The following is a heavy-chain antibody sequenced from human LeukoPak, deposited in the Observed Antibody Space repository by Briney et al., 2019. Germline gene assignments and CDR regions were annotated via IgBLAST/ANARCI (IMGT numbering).Heavy chain of an antibody. CDR3: AEANDTAIDY. CDR1: GFTFSSYG. J-gene: IGHJ4*02. V-gene: IGHV3-30*18. D-gene: IGHD5-18*01. Sequence: PGRSLRLSCAASGFTFSSYGMHWVRQAPGKGLEWVAVISYDGSNKYYADSVKGRFTISRDNSKNTLYLQMNSLRAEDTAVYYCAEANDTAIDYWGQGTLVTVSS. CDR2: ISYDGSNK.